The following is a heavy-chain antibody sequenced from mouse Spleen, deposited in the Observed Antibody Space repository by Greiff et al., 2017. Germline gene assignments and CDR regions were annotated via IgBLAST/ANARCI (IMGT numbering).Heavy chain of an antibody. CDR2: ISSGGGNT. CDR1: GFTFSSYA. D-gene: IGHD2-4*01. J-gene: IGHJ3*01. Sequence: EVMLVESGGGLVKLGGSLKLSCAASGFTFSSYAMSWVRQTPEKRLEWVATISSGGGNTYYPDSVKGRFTISRDNAKNTLYLQMSSLKSEDTAMYYCARQYYDYAWFAYWGQGTLVTVSA. CDR3: ARQYYDYAWFAY. V-gene: IGHV5-9*01.